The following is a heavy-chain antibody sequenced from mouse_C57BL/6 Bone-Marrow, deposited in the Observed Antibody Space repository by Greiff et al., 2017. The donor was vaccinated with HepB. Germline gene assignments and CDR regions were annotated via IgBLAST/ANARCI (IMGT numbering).Heavy chain of an antibody. CDR3: ARGGPYYYGSSLDY. Sequence: VQLQQSGAELVKPGASVKMSCKASGYTFTTYPIEWMKQTHGKSLEWIGNFHPYNVDTKYNEKFKGKATLTVETSSSTVYLELSRLTSDDSAVYYCARGGPYYYGSSLDYWGQGTTLTVSS. CDR1: GYTFTTYP. CDR2: FHPYNVDT. V-gene: IGHV1-47*01. J-gene: IGHJ2*01. D-gene: IGHD1-1*01.